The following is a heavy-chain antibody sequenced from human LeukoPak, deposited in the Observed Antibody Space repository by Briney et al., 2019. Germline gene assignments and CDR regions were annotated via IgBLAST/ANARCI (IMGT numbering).Heavy chain of an antibody. D-gene: IGHD6-19*01. CDR3: ARHGPPSGWYEFLY. V-gene: IGHV4-39*01. CDR1: GGSISSRSYY. Sequence: SETLSLTCTVSGGSISSRSYYWGWIRQPPGKGLEWIGSIYYSGSTYYNPSLKSRVTISVDTSKNQFSLKLSSVTAADTAVYYCARHGPPSGWYEFLYWGQGTLVTVSS. CDR2: IYYSGST. J-gene: IGHJ4*02.